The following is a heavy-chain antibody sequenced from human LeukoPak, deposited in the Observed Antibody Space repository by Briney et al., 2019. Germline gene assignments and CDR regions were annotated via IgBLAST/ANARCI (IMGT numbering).Heavy chain of an antibody. V-gene: IGHV4-34*01. J-gene: IGHJ4*02. CDR3: ARGGLDYYGSGSYYPQYYFDY. CDR1: GGSFSGYY. D-gene: IGHD3-10*01. CDR2: INHSGST. Sequence: PSETLSLTCAVYGGSFSGYYWSWIRQPPGKGLEWIGEINHSGSTNYNPSLKSRVTISVDTSKNQFSLKLSSVTAADTAVYYCARGGLDYYGSGSYYPQYYFDYWGQGTLVTVSS.